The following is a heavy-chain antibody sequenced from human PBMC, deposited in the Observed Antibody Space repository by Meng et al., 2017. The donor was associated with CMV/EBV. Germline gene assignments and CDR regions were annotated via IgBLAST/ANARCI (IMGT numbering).Heavy chain of an antibody. V-gene: IGHV4-59*01. J-gene: IGHJ4*02. Sequence: SETLSLTCTVSGGSINNYYWNWMRQPPGKGLEWIGYTNHSGSSKYNPALKSRVNISSDKSKNQFSLKWNSMTAADTAVYFCARVRVTRRAGGGGSLIDSIVDKVATKGYHFDNWGQGTLVTVSS. CDR1: GGSINNYY. CDR3: ARVRVTRRAGGGGSLIDSIVDKVATKGYHFDN. CDR2: TNHSGSS. D-gene: IGHD5-12*01.